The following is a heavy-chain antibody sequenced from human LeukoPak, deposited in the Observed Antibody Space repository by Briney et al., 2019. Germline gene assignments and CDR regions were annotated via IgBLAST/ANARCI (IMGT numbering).Heavy chain of an antibody. CDR2: ISGSGGST. Sequence: GGSLRLSCAASGFTFSSYGMSWVRQAPGKGLEWVSAISGSGGSTYYADSVKGRFTISRDNSKNTLYLQMNSLRAEDTAVYYCAKPYDYGDHGHYFDYWGQGTLVTVSS. CDR3: AKPYDYGDHGHYFDY. CDR1: GFTFSSYG. D-gene: IGHD4-17*01. V-gene: IGHV3-23*01. J-gene: IGHJ4*02.